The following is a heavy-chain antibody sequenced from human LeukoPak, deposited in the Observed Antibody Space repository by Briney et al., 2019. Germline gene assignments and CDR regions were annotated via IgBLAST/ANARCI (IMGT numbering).Heavy chain of an antibody. Sequence: SLRISFAASGFTFDDFSMHWVRQAPGKGLELVSGISWNSGSIGYADSVKGRFTISRDNAKNSLYLQMNSLRAEDTALYYCAKVRGYSYGYFDYWGQGTLVTVSS. CDR3: AKVRGYSYGYFDY. CDR1: GFTFDDFS. V-gene: IGHV3-9*01. CDR2: ISWNSGSI. D-gene: IGHD5-18*01. J-gene: IGHJ4*02.